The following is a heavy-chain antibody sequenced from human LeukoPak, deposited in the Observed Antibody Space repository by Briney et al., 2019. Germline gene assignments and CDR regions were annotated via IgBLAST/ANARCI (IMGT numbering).Heavy chain of an antibody. D-gene: IGHD3-3*01. CDR3: ARVRGAYYDFWSGYYGPTYYFDY. Sequence: SETLSLTCTVSGGSISSYYWSWIWQPPGKGLEWIGYIYYSGSTNYNPSLKSRVTISVDTSKNQFSLKLSSVTATDTAVYYCARVRGAYYDFWSGYYGPTYYFDYWGQGTLVTVSS. J-gene: IGHJ4*02. V-gene: IGHV4-59*01. CDR2: IYYSGST. CDR1: GGSISSYY.